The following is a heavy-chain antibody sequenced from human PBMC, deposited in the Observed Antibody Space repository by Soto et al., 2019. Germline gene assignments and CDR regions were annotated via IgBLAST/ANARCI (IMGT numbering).Heavy chain of an antibody. J-gene: IGHJ6*02. CDR1: GFTFSSYA. D-gene: IGHD2-2*02. CDR2: IIGSGGST. CDR3: AKEIGGYCSSTSCYTAENGMDV. V-gene: IGHV3-23*01. Sequence: GGSLRLSCAASGFTFSSYAMSWVRQAPGKGMEWVSAIIGSGGSTYYADSVKGRFTISRDNSKNTLYLQMNSLRAEDTAVYYCAKEIGGYCSSTSCYTAENGMDVWGQGTTVTVSS.